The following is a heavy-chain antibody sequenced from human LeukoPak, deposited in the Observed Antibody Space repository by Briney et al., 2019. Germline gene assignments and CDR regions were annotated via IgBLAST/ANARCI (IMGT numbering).Heavy chain of an antibody. V-gene: IGHV4-59*01. D-gene: IGHD3/OR15-3a*01. CDR1: GGSISNNY. J-gene: IGHJ4*02. CDR3: AKSHLWTGYPSDY. Sequence: PSETLSLTCTVSGGSISNNYWYWIRQSPGKGLEWIGNFYNGGSTNYSPSLKSRVTISVDTSRNQFFLKLNSVTAADTAVYYCAKSHLWTGYPSDYWGQGILVTVSS. CDR2: FYNGGST.